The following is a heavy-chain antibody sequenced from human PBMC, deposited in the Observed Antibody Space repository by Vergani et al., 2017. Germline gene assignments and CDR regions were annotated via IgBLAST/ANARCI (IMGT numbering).Heavy chain of an antibody. Sequence: VQLVESGGGLGKPGGSLRLSCAASGFTFSDFSMSWVRQAPGKGLEWVAFIGSSGPYINYADSVKGRFIISRDNTNNSLFRQLRSLGAEDAAVYYCGRNWSRCRCPDKYGMDVWGQGATVTVSS. CDR1: GFTFSDFS. CDR2: IGSSGPYI. D-gene: IGHD2-2*01. V-gene: IGHV3-21*06. CDR3: GRNWSRCRCPDKYGMDV. J-gene: IGHJ6*02.